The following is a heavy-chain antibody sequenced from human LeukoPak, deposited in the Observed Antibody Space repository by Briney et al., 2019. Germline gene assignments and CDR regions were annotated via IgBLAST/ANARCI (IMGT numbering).Heavy chain of an antibody. CDR3: ARGWYSSSWYSPWYFDY. V-gene: IGHV4-38-2*01. CDR2: IYHSGST. CDR1: GFSISSGYY. D-gene: IGHD6-13*01. Sequence: SETLSLTPAVSGFSISSGYYWGWTRQPPGKGLEWIGRIYHSGSTYYNPSLKSRVTIPVDTSKNQFSLKLSSVTAADAAVYYCARGWYSSSWYSPWYFDYWGQGTLVTVSS. J-gene: IGHJ4*02.